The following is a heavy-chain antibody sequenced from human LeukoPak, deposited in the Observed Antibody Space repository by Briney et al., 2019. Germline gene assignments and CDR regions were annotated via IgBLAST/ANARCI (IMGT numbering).Heavy chain of an antibody. Sequence: ASVKVSCKASGYTFTGYYMHWVRQAPGQGLEWMGWISAYNGNTNYAQKLQGRVTMTTDTSTSTAYMELRSLRSDDTAVYYCARDTSEIVGAPDYWGQGTLVTVSS. J-gene: IGHJ4*02. CDR2: ISAYNGNT. CDR3: ARDTSEIVGAPDY. D-gene: IGHD1-26*01. CDR1: GYTFTGYY. V-gene: IGHV1-18*04.